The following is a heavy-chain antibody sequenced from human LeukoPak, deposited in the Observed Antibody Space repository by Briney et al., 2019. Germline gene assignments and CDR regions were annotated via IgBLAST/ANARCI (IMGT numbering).Heavy chain of an antibody. CDR3: ARDSSGWYHVGYYFDY. Sequence: GGSLRPSCAASGFTFSNYGMHWVRQAPGKGLEWVAVIWYDGRNKYYADSVKGRFTISRDNSKNTLYLQMNSLRAEDTAVYYCARDSSGWYHVGYYFDYWGQGTLVTVSS. CDR1: GFTFSNYG. V-gene: IGHV3-33*01. CDR2: IWYDGRNK. D-gene: IGHD6-19*01. J-gene: IGHJ4*02.